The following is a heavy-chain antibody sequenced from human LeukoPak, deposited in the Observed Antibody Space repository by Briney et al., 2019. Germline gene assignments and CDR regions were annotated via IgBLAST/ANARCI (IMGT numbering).Heavy chain of an antibody. CDR2: ISATGGTT. Sequence: GGSLRLSCAASGFSLSSYAMSWVRQAPGKGLEWVSTISATGGTTYYADSVKGRFTISRDNPKNTLYLQMNSLRAEDTAVYYCAKDEPRAGFWGQGTLVTVSS. CDR3: AKDEPRAGF. CDR1: GFSLSSYA. J-gene: IGHJ4*02. D-gene: IGHD6-25*01. V-gene: IGHV3-23*01.